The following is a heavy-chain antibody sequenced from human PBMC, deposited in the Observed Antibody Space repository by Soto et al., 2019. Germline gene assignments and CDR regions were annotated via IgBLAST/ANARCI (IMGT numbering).Heavy chain of an antibody. V-gene: IGHV1-18*01. J-gene: IGHJ4*02. CDR3: AREDYDTHI. CDR2: ISGNSGDT. D-gene: IGHD3-22*01. CDR1: GFNLRYYG. Sequence: QVQLVQSGAEVKKPGASVKVSCKASGFNLRYYGICWLRQAPGQGLEWMGWISGNSGDTKYAQKLQGRGTLTTDTSTSTAYMELRSLRSDDTAVYYCAREDYDTHIWGQGTLVNVSS.